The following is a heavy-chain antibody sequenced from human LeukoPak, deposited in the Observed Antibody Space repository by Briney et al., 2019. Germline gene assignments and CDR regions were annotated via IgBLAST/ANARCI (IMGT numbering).Heavy chain of an antibody. D-gene: IGHD3-3*01. CDR3: ASARFLEWLLTGWFDP. CDR2: INHSGST. V-gene: IGHV4-34*01. Sequence: SETLSLTCAVYGGSFSGYYWSWIRQPPGKGLEWIGEINHSGSTNYNPSLKSRVTISVDTSKNQFSLKLSSVTAADTAVYYCASARFLEWLLTGWFDPWGQGTLVTVSS. CDR1: GGSFSGYY. J-gene: IGHJ5*02.